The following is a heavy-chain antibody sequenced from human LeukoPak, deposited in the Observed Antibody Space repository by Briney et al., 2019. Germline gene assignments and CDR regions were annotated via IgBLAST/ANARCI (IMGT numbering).Heavy chain of an antibody. V-gene: IGHV3-7*04. J-gene: IGHJ4*02. CDR3: ARDTIATVFDY. Sequence: GGSLRLSCAASGFTFSSYWMSWVRQVPGKGLEWVAQITEDASEKHYGDSVRGRFTISRDKAKNSLYLQMYSLGADDMGVYFCARDTIATVFDYWGQGALVTLSS. CDR1: GFTFSSYW. D-gene: IGHD2-21*01. CDR2: ITEDASEK.